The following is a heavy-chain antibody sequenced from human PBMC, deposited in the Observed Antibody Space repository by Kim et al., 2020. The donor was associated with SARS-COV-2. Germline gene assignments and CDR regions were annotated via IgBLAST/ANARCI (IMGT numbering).Heavy chain of an antibody. Sequence: GGSLRLSCAASGFTFSSYAMHWVRLAPGTGLVWVSVLSFDCSNKYYADSVKGRFTISRDNSKNTLYLQMISLRAEDTAVYYCARDPLISGSYLTYYFDYWGQGTLVTVSS. V-gene: IGHV3-30*04. CDR2: LSFDCSNK. J-gene: IGHJ4*02. D-gene: IGHD1-26*01. CDR3: ARDPLISGSYLTYYFDY. CDR1: GFTFSSYA.